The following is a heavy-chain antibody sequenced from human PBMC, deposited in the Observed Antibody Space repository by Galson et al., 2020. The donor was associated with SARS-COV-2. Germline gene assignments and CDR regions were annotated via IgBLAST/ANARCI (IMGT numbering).Heavy chain of an antibody. V-gene: IGHV3-30*01. CDR2: ISYDGSNK. D-gene: IGHD3-10*01. Sequence: GGSLRLSCAASGFTFSSYAMHWVRQAPGKGLEWVAVISYDGSNKYYADSVKGRFTISRDNSKNTLYLQMNSLRAEDTAVYYCAAGDYYYMDVWGKGTTVTV. CDR1: GFTFSSYA. CDR3: AAGDYYYMDV. J-gene: IGHJ6*03.